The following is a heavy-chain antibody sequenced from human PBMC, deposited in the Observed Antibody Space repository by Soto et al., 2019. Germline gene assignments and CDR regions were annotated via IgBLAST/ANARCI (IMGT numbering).Heavy chain of an antibody. D-gene: IGHD2-15*01. CDR3: ARRLVVGASDHFDY. Sequence: PGGSLRLSCAASRFTFSSYSMNWVRQAPGKGLEWVSHISSSSSSIYYADSVKGRFTISRDNARNSLYLQMNSLRAEDTAVYYCARRLVVGASDHFDYWGQGILVTVSS. J-gene: IGHJ4*02. V-gene: IGHV3-48*01. CDR2: ISSSSSSI. CDR1: RFTFSSYS.